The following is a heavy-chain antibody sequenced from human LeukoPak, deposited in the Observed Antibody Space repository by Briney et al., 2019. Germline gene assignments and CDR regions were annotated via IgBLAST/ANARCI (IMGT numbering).Heavy chain of an antibody. CDR2: INWNGGST. CDR3: ARAYDSSGNLQGHAFDI. Sequence: GGSLRLSCAASGFTFDDYGMSWVRQAPGKGLEWVSGINWNGGSTGYADSVKGRFTISRGNAKNSLYLQMNSLRAEDTALYYCARAYDSSGNLQGHAFDIWGQGTMVTVSS. D-gene: IGHD3-22*01. CDR1: GFTFDDYG. J-gene: IGHJ3*02. V-gene: IGHV3-20*04.